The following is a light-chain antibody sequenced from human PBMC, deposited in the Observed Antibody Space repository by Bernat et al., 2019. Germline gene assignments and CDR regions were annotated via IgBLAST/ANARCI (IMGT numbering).Light chain of an antibody. V-gene: IGKV1-5*03. Sequence: GDRVTITCRASQSISSYLNWYQQKPGKVPILLIYEASTLKSGVPSRFSGSGSGTEFTLTISSLQPDDFATYYCQQYNTYSWTFGQGTKVEIK. CDR3: QQYNTYSWT. CDR1: QSISSY. CDR2: EAS. J-gene: IGKJ1*01.